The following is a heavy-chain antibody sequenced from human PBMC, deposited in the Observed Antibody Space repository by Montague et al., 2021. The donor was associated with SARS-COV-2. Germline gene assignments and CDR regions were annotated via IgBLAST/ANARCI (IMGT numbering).Heavy chain of an antibody. D-gene: IGHD4-17*01. J-gene: IGHJ4*02. Sequence: SETLSLTCAVYGGSFSGYYWSWIRQPPGKGLEWIGEISHSGSTNYNPSLKSRVTISVDTSKNQFSLKLTSVTAADTAVYYCARGSTVTHYWGQGTLVTVSS. CDR2: ISHSGST. V-gene: IGHV4-34*01. CDR3: ARGSTVTHY. CDR1: GGSFSGYY.